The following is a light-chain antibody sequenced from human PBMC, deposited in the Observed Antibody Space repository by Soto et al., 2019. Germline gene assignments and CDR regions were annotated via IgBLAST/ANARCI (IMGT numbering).Light chain of an antibody. V-gene: IGKV3-15*01. CDR1: QSVSSN. CDR2: GAS. CDR3: QQYNNWRGT. Sequence: EIVMTQSPATLSVSPGERATLSCRASQSVSSNLAWYQQKPGQAPRLLIYGASTRATGIPARFSGSRSGTEFTLTISGLQSEDFAVYYWQQYNNWRGTFGQGTKVEIK. J-gene: IGKJ1*01.